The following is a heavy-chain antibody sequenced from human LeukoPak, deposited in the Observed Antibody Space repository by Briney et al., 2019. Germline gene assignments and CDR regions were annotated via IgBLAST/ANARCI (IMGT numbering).Heavy chain of an antibody. CDR1: GYTFNRYG. J-gene: IGHJ4*02. CDR2: ISGSNGNT. Sequence: ASVKVSCKASGYTFNRYGISWVRQAPGQGLEWIGWISGSNGNTNYAQKLQGRVTMTTDTSTSTAYMELRSLRSDDTAVYYCARDRPYYDYVWGSYRSIPAKNDYWGQGTLVTVSS. D-gene: IGHD3-16*02. CDR3: ARDRPYYDYVWGSYRSIPAKNDY. V-gene: IGHV1-18*01.